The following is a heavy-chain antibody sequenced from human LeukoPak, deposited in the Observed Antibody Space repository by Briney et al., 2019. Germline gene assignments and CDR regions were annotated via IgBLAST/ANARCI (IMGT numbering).Heavy chain of an antibody. J-gene: IGHJ5*02. V-gene: IGHV1-18*04. CDR2: ISAYNGNT. D-gene: IGHD6-19*01. CDR3: ARDKAFGIAVGNLFDP. Sequence: ASVKVSCKASGYTFTSYGISWVRQAPGQGLEWMGWISAYNGNTNYAQKLQGRVTMTTDTSTSTAYMELRSLRSDDTAVYYCARDKAFGIAVGNLFDPWGQGTLVTVPS. CDR1: GYTFTSYG.